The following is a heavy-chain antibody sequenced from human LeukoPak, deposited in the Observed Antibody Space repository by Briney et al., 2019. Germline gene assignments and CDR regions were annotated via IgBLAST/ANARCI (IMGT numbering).Heavy chain of an antibody. J-gene: IGHJ4*02. V-gene: IGHV3-66*02. Sequence: GGSLRLSCAASGFTVSSNYMSWVRQAPGKWLEWVSVIYSGGSTYYADSVKGRFTISRDNSKNTLYLQMNSLRAEDTAVYYCASRRYYDFWSGYFDCWGQGTLVTVSS. CDR2: IYSGGST. D-gene: IGHD3-3*01. CDR3: ASRRYYDFWSGYFDC. CDR1: GFTVSSNY.